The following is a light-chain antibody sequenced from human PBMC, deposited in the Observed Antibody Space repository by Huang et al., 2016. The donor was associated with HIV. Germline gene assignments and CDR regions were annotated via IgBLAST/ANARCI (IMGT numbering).Light chain of an antibody. V-gene: IGKV3-11*01. CDR1: QNVHSF. Sequence: EIVLTQSPATLSLSPGERATLSCRASQNVHSFLVWYQHKPGQAPRLLMYEASNRATGIPARFRGSGSGTDFTLTITNLQSEDSAVYYCHQRSAWPLTFGGGTKVEI. CDR2: EAS. CDR3: HQRSAWPLT. J-gene: IGKJ4*01.